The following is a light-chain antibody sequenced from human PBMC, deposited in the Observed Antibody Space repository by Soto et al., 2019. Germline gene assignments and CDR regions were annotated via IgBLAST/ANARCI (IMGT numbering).Light chain of an antibody. CDR2: DNY. V-gene: IGLV1-44*01. CDR3: AAWDDSLNTWV. CDR1: NSNIGSNT. Sequence: QSVLTQSPSASETPGQRVTISCSGSNSNIGSNTVDWYQQLPGTAPKLLIYDNYQRPSGVPDRFSGSKSGTSASLAISGLQSEDEADYYCAAWDDSLNTWVFGGGTKVTVL. J-gene: IGLJ3*02.